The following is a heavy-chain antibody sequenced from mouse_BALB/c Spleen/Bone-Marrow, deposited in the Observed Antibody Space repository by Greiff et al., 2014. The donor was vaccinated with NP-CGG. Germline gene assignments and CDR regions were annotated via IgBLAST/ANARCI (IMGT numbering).Heavy chain of an antibody. V-gene: IGHV1-39*01. Sequence: EVKLMESGPELEKPGASVKISCKASGHSFTGYNTNWVKQSHGKSLEWIGNIDPYYGTTTFNQKFKDKATLTVDKSSSTAYMQLKSLTSEDSAVYYCTRSRAYFRDWFAYWGQGTLVTVSA. CDR3: TRSRAYFRDWFAY. CDR1: GHSFTGYN. D-gene: IGHD2-14*01. CDR2: IDPYYGTT. J-gene: IGHJ3*01.